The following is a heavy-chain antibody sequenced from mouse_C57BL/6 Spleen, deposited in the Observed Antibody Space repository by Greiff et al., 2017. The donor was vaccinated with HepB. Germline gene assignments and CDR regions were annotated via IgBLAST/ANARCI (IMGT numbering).Heavy chain of an antibody. V-gene: IGHV1-52*01. D-gene: IGHD1-1*01. CDR1: GYTFTSYW. CDR2: IDPSDSET. CDR3: ARWGYYGSSSPRVYAMDY. J-gene: IGHJ4*01. Sequence: QVQLQQPGAELVRPGSSVKLSCKASGYTFTSYWMHWVKQRPIQGLEWIGNIDPSDSETHYNQKFKDKATLTVDKSSSTAYMQLSSLTSEDSAVYYCARWGYYGSSSPRVYAMDYWGQGTSVTVSS.